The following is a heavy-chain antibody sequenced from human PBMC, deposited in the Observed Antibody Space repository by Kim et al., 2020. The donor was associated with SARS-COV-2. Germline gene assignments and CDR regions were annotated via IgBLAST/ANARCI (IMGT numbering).Heavy chain of an antibody. J-gene: IGHJ6*02. Sequence: KLQGRVTMTTDTSTSTAYMELRSLRSDDTAVYYCARVDLPAPGYYYGMDVWGQGTTVTVSS. V-gene: IGHV1-18*01. CDR3: ARVDLPAPGYYYGMDV.